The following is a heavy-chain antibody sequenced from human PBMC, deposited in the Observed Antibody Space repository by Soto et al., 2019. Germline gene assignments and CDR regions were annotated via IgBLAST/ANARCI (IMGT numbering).Heavy chain of an antibody. CDR1: GYTFSRYG. CDR3: AKNGQPPYYYYGMDV. J-gene: IGHJ6*02. CDR2: ISGYNGDT. D-gene: IGHD2-8*01. V-gene: IGHV1-18*01. Sequence: GPEVKKPGASVKVSCTTSGYTFSRYGISWVRQAPGQGLEWMGWISGYNGDTNYAQKVQGRVTMTIDTSTYTAYMELRSLTSDDTAIYYCAKNGQPPYYYYGMDVWGQGTTVTVSS.